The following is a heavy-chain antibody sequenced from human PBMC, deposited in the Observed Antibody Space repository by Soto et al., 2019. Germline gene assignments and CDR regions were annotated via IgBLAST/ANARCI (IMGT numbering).Heavy chain of an antibody. CDR1: GFTVSSNY. CDR2: IYSGGST. J-gene: IGHJ3*02. V-gene: IGHV3-66*01. CDR3: ATSIAVAGTWEGAFDI. D-gene: IGHD6-19*01. Sequence: EVQLVESGGGLVQPGGSLRLSCAASGFTVSSNYMSWVRQAPGKGLEWVSVIYSGGSTYYADSVKGRFTISRDNSKNTLYLQMNSLRAEDTAVYYCATSIAVAGTWEGAFDIWGQGTMVTVSS.